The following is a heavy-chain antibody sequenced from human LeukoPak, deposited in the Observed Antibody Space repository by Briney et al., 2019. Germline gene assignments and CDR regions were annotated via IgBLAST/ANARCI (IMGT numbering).Heavy chain of an antibody. V-gene: IGHV4-59*08. Sequence: SETLSLICTVSGGSVSSDSWNWIRQSPGKGLEWIGYIYNTGNSNHNPSLKNRVTISFDKSKSQLSLELSSVTAADTAIYYCARLGKMNLVQGVFWCFALWERGSLVTVSS. D-gene: IGHD3-10*01. CDR1: GGSVSSDS. CDR3: ARLGKMNLVQGVFWCFAL. J-gene: IGHJ2*01. CDR2: IYNTGNS.